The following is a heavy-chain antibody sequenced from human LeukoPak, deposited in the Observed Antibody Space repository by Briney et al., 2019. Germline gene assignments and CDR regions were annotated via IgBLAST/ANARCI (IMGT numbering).Heavy chain of an antibody. CDR2: IHSDGSST. J-gene: IGHJ4*02. CDR1: GFTFNDYW. Sequence: GGSLRLSCAASGFTFNDYWMSWVRQAPGKGLVWVSRIHSDGSSTSYADSVKGRFTISRDNAKNTLYLQMNSLRAEDTAVYYCAGGIAAADMWGQGTLVTVSS. D-gene: IGHD6-13*01. CDR3: AGGIAAADM. V-gene: IGHV3-74*01.